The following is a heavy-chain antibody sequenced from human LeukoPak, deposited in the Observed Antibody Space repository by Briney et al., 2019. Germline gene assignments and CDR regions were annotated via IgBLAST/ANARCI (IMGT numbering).Heavy chain of an antibody. J-gene: IGHJ4*02. CDR3: ARDSGYYDILTQFDY. CDR2: ISDSGGTT. D-gene: IGHD3-9*01. V-gene: IGHV3-23*01. CDR1: GFTFSSYG. Sequence: QAGGSLRLSCAASGFTFSSYGMSWVRQAPGKGLEWVSSISDSGGTTSYADYVKGRLTISRDNSKNTLYLQMNSLRAEDTAVYYCARDSGYYDILTQFDYWGQGTLVTVSS.